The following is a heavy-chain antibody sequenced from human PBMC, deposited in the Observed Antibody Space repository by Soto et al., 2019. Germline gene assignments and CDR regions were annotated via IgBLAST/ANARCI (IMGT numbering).Heavy chain of an antibody. J-gene: IGHJ5*02. Sequence: GGSLRLSCAASGFTFSSYAMSWVRQAPGKGLEWVSAISGSGGGTYYADSVKGRFTISRDNSKNTLYLQMNSLRAEDTAVYYCAKVTTYGSGRGFFDPWGQGTLVTVSS. CDR2: ISGSGGGT. CDR3: AKVTTYGSGRGFFDP. D-gene: IGHD3-10*01. V-gene: IGHV3-23*01. CDR1: GFTFSSYA.